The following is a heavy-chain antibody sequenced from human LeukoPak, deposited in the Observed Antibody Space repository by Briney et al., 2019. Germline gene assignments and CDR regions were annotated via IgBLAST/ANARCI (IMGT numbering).Heavy chain of an antibody. V-gene: IGHV4-4*07. J-gene: IGHJ5*02. CDR1: GGSISSYY. CDR2: IYTSGST. D-gene: IGHD6-6*01. Sequence: SETLSLTCTVSGGSISSYYWSWIRQPAGKGLEWIGRIYTSGSTNYNPSLKSRVTMSVDTSKNQFSLKLSSVTAADTAVYYCARNQAYSSSRNWFDPWGQGTLVTVSS. CDR3: ARNQAYSSSRNWFDP.